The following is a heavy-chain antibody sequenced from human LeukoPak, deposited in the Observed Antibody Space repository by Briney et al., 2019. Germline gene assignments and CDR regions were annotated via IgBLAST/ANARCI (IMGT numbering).Heavy chain of an antibody. D-gene: IGHD2-2*01. CDR2: ISWNSGSI. V-gene: IGHV3-9*01. Sequence: GRSLRLSCAASGFTFDDYAMHWVRQAPGKGLEWVSGISWNSGSIGYADSVKGRFTISRDNAKNSLYLQMNSLRAEDTALYYCAKGLSFVVVPVSFDYWGQGTLVTVSS. J-gene: IGHJ4*02. CDR1: GFTFDDYA. CDR3: AKGLSFVVVPVSFDY.